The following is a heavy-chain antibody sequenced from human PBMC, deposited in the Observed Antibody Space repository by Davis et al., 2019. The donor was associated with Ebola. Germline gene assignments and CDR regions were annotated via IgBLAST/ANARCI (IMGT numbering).Heavy chain of an antibody. CDR2: ISESGGST. J-gene: IGHJ4*02. Sequence: PGGSLRLSCAASGFTFSSYAMSWVRQAPGKGLEWVSGISESGGSTYYADSVKGRFTISRDNSKNTLYLQMNSLRAEDTAVYYCAKPYIVVVVAATSCFDYWGQGTLVTVSS. CDR3: AKPYIVVVVAATSCFDY. V-gene: IGHV3-23*01. D-gene: IGHD2-15*01. CDR1: GFTFSSYA.